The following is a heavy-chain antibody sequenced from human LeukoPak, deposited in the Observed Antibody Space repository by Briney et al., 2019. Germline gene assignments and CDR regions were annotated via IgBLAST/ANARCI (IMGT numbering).Heavy chain of an antibody. J-gene: IGHJ4*02. CDR3: ARDRGNDYFDS. V-gene: IGHV3-33*08. Sequence: GGSLRLSCAASGFTFSNFWMNWVRQAPGKGLEWITYIWSDGNSQFYADSMKGRFTVSRDNSKNTVYLQINSLRVEDTAVYYCARDRGNDYFDSWGQGTLVIVSS. CDR2: IWSDGNSQ. CDR1: GFTFSNFW.